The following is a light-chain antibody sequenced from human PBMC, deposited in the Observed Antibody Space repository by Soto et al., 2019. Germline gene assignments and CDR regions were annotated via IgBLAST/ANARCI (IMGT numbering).Light chain of an antibody. CDR3: NSYTSRSSSTYV. CDR2: DVS. CDR1: SSDVGSYNY. Sequence: QSVLTQPASVSGSPGQSITISCTGTSSDVGSYNYVSWYQQYPGKAPKLMIYDVSNRPSGVSNRFSGSKSGNTASLTISGLQAEDEADYYCNSYTSRSSSTYVFGTGTKVTVL. J-gene: IGLJ1*01. V-gene: IGLV2-14*01.